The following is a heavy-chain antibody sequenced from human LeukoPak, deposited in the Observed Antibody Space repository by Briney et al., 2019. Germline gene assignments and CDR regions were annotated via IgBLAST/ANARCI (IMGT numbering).Heavy chain of an antibody. Sequence: GGSLRLSCAASGFTFSSFAMTWVRQAPGKGLEWVSVNSGSGGRTYYADSVKGRFTLSRDNSNNTLYLEMSSLRAEDTAVYYCAREGTYYDSSGYYVSWGQGTLVTVSS. CDR3: AREGTYYDSSGYYVS. CDR2: NSGSGGRT. CDR1: GFTFSSFA. V-gene: IGHV3-23*01. J-gene: IGHJ5*02. D-gene: IGHD3-22*01.